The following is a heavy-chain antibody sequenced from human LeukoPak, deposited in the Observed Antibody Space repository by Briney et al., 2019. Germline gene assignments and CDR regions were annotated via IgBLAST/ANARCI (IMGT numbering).Heavy chain of an antibody. CDR1: GYTFTSYG. D-gene: IGHD3-16*02. J-gene: IGHJ4*02. V-gene: IGHV1-18*01. CDR3: AIDPGVITFGGVIVS. Sequence: ASVKVSCKASGYTFTSYGISWVRQAPGQGLEWMGWISAYNGNTNYAQKLQGRVTMTTDTSTSTAYMELRSLRSDDTAVYYCAIDPGVITFGGVIVSWGQGTRVSVSS. CDR2: ISAYNGNT.